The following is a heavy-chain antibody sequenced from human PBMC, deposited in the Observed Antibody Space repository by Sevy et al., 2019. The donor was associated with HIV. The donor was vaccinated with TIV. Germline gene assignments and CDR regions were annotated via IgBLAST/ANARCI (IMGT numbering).Heavy chain of an antibody. D-gene: IGHD3-22*01. J-gene: IGHJ6*02. CDR1: GLSVSDNY. V-gene: IGHV3-66*01. Sequence: GGSLRLSCAASGLSVSDNYMNWVRQAPGKGLELVSVIYSDGRTYYPDSVKGRFSISRDNSKNTLYLHMKSLRPEDTAVYYCARDRYYDASGYYYYYSGMDVWGQGTTVTVSS. CDR3: ARDRYYDASGYYYYYSGMDV. CDR2: IYSDGRT.